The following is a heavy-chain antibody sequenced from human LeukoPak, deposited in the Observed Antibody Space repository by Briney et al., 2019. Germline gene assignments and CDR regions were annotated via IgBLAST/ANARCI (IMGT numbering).Heavy chain of an antibody. D-gene: IGHD3-22*01. Sequence: PSETLSLTCTVSGGSISSYYGSWIRQPAGKGLEWIGRIYTSGSTNYNPSLKSRVTMSVDTSKNQFSLKLSSVTAADAAVYYCAREERITMIVVVISHWGQGTLVTVSS. CDR1: GGSISSYY. V-gene: IGHV4-4*07. CDR3: AREERITMIVVVISH. CDR2: IYTSGST. J-gene: IGHJ4*02.